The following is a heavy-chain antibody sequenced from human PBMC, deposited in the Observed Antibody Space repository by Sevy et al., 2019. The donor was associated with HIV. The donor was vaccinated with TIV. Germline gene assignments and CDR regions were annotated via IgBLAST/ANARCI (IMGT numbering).Heavy chain of an antibody. CDR2: IIPISGPAGPT. V-gene: IGHV1-69*06. D-gene: IGHD2-21*02. CDR1: GDSFSGYT. Sequence: ASVKVSCKSSGDSFSGYTIIWVRQAPGQGLEWMGGIIPISGPAGPTNSAQNFQDRATITADISTHTAYMERSSLRSEDTALYFCARASSCGGDCYYLQYWGQGTLVTVSS. J-gene: IGHJ1*01. CDR3: ARASSCGGDCYYLQY.